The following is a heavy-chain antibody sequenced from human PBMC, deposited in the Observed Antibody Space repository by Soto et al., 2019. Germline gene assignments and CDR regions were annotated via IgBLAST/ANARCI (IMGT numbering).Heavy chain of an antibody. CDR1: GYTFTNYN. CDR2: MNPNTGNT. D-gene: IGHD6-25*01. J-gene: IGHJ6*03. V-gene: IGHV1-8*01. Sequence: QEQLVQSGAEVKKPGAPVKVSCKASGYTFTNYNINWVRQATGQGLEWMGWMNPNTGNTGYAEKFQGRVTMTRNSSINTAYMELSGLRSDVTAVYYCAREAASDPSFYYHYMDVWGKGTTVTVSS. CDR3: AREAASDPSFYYHYMDV.